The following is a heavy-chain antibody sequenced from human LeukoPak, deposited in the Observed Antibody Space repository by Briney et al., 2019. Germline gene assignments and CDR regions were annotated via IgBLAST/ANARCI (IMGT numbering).Heavy chain of an antibody. V-gene: IGHV4-39*01. CDR1: GDSISSTSYY. Sequence: SETLSLTCTVSGDSISSTSYYWGWIRQPPGMWLEWIGSIYYSGTTYYNPSLKSRVTISVDTSKNQFSLKLNSVTATDTAVYYCARLEMARQSGDYWGQGTLVTVSS. J-gene: IGHJ4*02. CDR3: ARLEMARQSGDY. CDR2: IYYSGTT. D-gene: IGHD5-24*01.